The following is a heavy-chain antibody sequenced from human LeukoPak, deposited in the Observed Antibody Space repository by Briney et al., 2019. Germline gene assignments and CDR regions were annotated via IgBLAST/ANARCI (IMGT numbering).Heavy chain of an antibody. V-gene: IGHV5-51*01. CDR3: ARPRDTAMVLFDY. Sequence: GESLTHSCPGSRYTFPSYWIGWVRQMPGQGLEWMGIIYPGDSDTRCSTSFQGQVTISADKSISTAYLQWSSLKASDTAMYYCARPRDTAMVLFDYWGQGTLVTVSS. CDR1: RYTFPSYW. J-gene: IGHJ4*02. CDR2: IYPGDSDT. D-gene: IGHD5-18*01.